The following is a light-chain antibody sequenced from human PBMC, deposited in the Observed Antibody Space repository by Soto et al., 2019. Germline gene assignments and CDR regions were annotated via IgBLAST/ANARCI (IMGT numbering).Light chain of an antibody. V-gene: IGKV3-20*01. J-gene: IGKJ1*01. CDR3: HQYDIPPQT. Sequence: EIVMTQSPATLSVSPGERATLSCRASQSVTSNYLAWYHQKPGQAPRLLIYGASRRATGIPERFSGSESGTDFTLTISRLEPEDFAVYYCHQYDIPPQTFGRGTKVDIK. CDR2: GAS. CDR1: QSVTSNY.